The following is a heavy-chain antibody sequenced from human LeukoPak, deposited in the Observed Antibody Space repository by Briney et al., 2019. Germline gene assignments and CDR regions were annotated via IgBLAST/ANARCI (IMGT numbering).Heavy chain of an antibody. D-gene: IGHD3-22*01. CDR2: ISGGGGST. Sequence: GGSLRLAWAAAGFTVSSYAIGWVRQAGGEWRGWVSSISGGGGSTYYADCVKGPFTISRDNSKNTLYLQMTSLKAEATAVYYCANDYYDSPYFDYWGQGTLVTVSS. V-gene: IGHV3-23*01. J-gene: IGHJ4*02. CDR1: GFTVSSYA. CDR3: ANDYYDSPYFDY.